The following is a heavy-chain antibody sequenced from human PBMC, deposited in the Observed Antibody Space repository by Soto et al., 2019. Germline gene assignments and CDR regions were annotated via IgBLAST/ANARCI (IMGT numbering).Heavy chain of an antibody. Sequence: QVQLVESGGGVVQPGRSLRLSCAASGFTFRSSAMHWVRQAPGKGLEWVAVISYDGSNKYYAVSVKGRFTISRDNSKNTLYLQMNSLRAEDTAVYYCARPPPSGSYPGYYFDYWGQGTLVTVSS. CDR1: GFTFRSSA. CDR2: ISYDGSNK. V-gene: IGHV3-30-3*01. J-gene: IGHJ4*02. D-gene: IGHD1-26*01. CDR3: ARPPPSGSYPGYYFDY.